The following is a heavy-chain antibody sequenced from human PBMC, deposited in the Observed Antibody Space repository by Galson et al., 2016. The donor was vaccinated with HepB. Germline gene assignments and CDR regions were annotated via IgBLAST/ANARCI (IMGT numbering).Heavy chain of an antibody. J-gene: IGHJ4*02. CDR2: ISGTGTDM. D-gene: IGHD3-22*01. V-gene: IGHV3-69-1*01. CDR1: GFIFSDYY. Sequence: SLRLSCATSGFIFSDYYMNWVRQAPGKGLEWVSAISGTGTDMYYANSVKGRFTISRDNSKNKLNLQMNSLTAEDTAIYYCARDYYDASARIDYWGQGTLVTVSS. CDR3: ARDYYDASARIDY.